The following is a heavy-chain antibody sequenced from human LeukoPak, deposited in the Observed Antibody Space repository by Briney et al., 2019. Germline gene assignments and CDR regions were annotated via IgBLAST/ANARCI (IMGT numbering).Heavy chain of an antibody. CDR3: AKEGTYSSGWNSGTEYFQD. D-gene: IGHD6-19*01. CDR1: GFTFSTYA. V-gene: IGHV3-23*01. Sequence: GGSLRLSCAASGFTFSTYAMSWVRQAPGKGLEWVSAISGSGGSTWYAESVKGRFAISRDNSKNTLYLQMNGLRAEDTAVYYCAKEGTYSSGWNSGTEYFQDWGQGTLVTVSS. J-gene: IGHJ1*01. CDR2: ISGSGGST.